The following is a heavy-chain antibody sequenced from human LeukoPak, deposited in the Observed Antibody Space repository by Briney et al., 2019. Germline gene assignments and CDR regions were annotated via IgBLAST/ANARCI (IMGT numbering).Heavy chain of an antibody. Sequence: GRSLRLSCAASGFAFSSYGMHWVRQAPGKGLVCVSRINSDGRSTSYADSVKGRFTISRDNSKNTLHLQMNSLRAEDTAVYYCARHSSGYYHYDYWGPGTPVTVAS. CDR1: GFAFSSYG. V-gene: IGHV3-74*01. CDR3: ARHSSGYYHYDY. CDR2: INSDGRST. D-gene: IGHD3-22*01. J-gene: IGHJ4*02.